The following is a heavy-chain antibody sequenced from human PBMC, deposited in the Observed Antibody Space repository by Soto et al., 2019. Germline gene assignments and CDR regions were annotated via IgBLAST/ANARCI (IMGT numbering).Heavy chain of an antibody. CDR2: IYYSGST. Sequence: PSETLSPTCTVSGGSISGSSYYWDWIRQPPGKGLEWIGSIYYSGSTYYNPSIKSRVTTSVDTSKNRFSRRLTSVTASDTAVYYCARRPRLWFGELGYDYYYGMDVWGQGTTVTVS. CDR1: GGSISGSSYY. CDR3: ARRPRLWFGELGYDYYYGMDV. J-gene: IGHJ6*02. D-gene: IGHD3-10*01. V-gene: IGHV4-39*01.